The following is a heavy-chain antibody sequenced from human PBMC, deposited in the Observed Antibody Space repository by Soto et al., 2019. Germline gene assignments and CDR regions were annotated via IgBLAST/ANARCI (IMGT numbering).Heavy chain of an antibody. D-gene: IGHD2-2*01. Sequence: EVQLVESGGGLVQTGGSLRLSCAASGFTFSSYSMNWVRQAPGKGLEWVSYMSSSSSTIYYADSVKGRFTISRDKAKNSLYLQMNSLRAEDTAVYYCAREGYPFDYWGQGTLVTVSS. CDR3: AREGYPFDY. CDR2: MSSSSSTI. V-gene: IGHV3-48*01. CDR1: GFTFSSYS. J-gene: IGHJ4*02.